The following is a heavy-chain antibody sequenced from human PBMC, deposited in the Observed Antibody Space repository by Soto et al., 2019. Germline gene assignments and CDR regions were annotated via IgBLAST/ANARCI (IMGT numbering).Heavy chain of an antibody. D-gene: IGHD3-22*01. CDR2: ISGSGGST. Sequence: GGSLRLSCAASGFTFSSYAMSWVRQAPGKGLEWVPAISGSGGSTYYADSVKGRFTISRDNSKNTLYLQMNSLRAEDTAVYYCAKVLSYYYDSSGYYSVWGQGTLVTVSS. CDR3: AKVLSYYYDSSGYYSV. J-gene: IGHJ4*02. V-gene: IGHV3-23*01. CDR1: GFTFSSYA.